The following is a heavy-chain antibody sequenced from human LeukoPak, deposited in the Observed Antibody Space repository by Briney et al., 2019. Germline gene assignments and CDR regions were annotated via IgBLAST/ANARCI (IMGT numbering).Heavy chain of an antibody. CDR2: IIPIFGTA. D-gene: IGHD2-2*02. CDR1: GGTFSSYA. CDR3: ARGGDYCSSTSCYTDNWFDP. J-gene: IGHJ5*02. V-gene: IGHV1-69*05. Sequence: SVKVSCKASGGTFSSYAISWVRQAPGQGLEWMGGIIPIFGTANYAQKFQGRVTITTDESTSTAYMELSSLRSEDTAVYYCARGGDYCSSTSCYTDNWFDPWGQGTLVAVSS.